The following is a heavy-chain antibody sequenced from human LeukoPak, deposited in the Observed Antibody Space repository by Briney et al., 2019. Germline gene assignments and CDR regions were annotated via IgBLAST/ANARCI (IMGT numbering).Heavy chain of an antibody. Sequence: GGSLRLSCAASGFTFSDYYMSWIRQAPGKGLEWVSYISSSSSTIYYADSVKGRFTISRDNAKNSLYLQMNSLRAEDTAVYYCARAYYYGSGSYGLDYWGQGTLVTVSS. CDR2: ISSSSSTI. CDR1: GFTFSDYY. CDR3: ARAYYYGSGSYGLDY. J-gene: IGHJ4*02. V-gene: IGHV3-11*01. D-gene: IGHD3-10*01.